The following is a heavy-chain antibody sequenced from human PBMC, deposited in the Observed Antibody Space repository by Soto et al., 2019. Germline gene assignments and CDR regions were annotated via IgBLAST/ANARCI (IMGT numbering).Heavy chain of an antibody. CDR1: GGTFSTYA. Sequence: GASVKVSCKAPGGTFSTYAISWVRQAPGQGLEWMGGIIPMFGTANYAQRFQDRVTITADESTNTVYMELSSLRSEDTAVYYCARDSGYSYGPIDYWGQGTLVTVSS. CDR3: ARDSGYSYGPIDY. V-gene: IGHV1-69*13. D-gene: IGHD5-18*01. J-gene: IGHJ4*02. CDR2: IIPMFGTA.